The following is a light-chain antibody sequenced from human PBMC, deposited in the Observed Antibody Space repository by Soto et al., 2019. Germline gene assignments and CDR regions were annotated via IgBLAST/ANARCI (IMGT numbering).Light chain of an antibody. V-gene: IGKV1-5*03. CDR1: QIISSW. J-gene: IGKJ1*01. Sequence: DIQMTQSPSTLSASVGDRVTITCRASQIISSWLAWYQQKPGKAPKLLIYKASSLESGVPSRFSGSGSGTEFTLTISSLQPDDFGTYYCQEYNSYWTFGQGTKVDIK. CDR2: KAS. CDR3: QEYNSYWT.